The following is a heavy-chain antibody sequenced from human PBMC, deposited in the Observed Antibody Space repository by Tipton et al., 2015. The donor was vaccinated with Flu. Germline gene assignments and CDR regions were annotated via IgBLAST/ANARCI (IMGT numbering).Heavy chain of an antibody. CDR2: ISTSGST. J-gene: IGHJ4*02. CDR3: ARDLGSSGSFDY. Sequence: TLSLTCTVSGGSISTSYWSWIRQPAGKGLEWIGRISTSGSTNYNPSLKSRVTISVDTSKNQFSLKLSSVTAADTAVYYCARDLGSSGSFDYWGQGTLVTASS. CDR1: GGSISTSY. V-gene: IGHV4-4*07. D-gene: IGHD6-13*01.